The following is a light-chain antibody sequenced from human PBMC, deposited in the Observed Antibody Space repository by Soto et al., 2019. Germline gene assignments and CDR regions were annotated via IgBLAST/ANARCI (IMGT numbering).Light chain of an antibody. Sequence: QSALTQPASVSGSPGQSITISCTGTSSDVGGYNYVSWYQQHPGKAPKLMIYEVTKRPSGVPDRFSGSKSGNTASLIVSGLQAEDEADYYCSSFAGNNDFVVFGGGTKLTVL. J-gene: IGLJ2*01. CDR1: SSDVGGYNY. CDR3: SSFAGNNDFVV. V-gene: IGLV2-8*01. CDR2: EVT.